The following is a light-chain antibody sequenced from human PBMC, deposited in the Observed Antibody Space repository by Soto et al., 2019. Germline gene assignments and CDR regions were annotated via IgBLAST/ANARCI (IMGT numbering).Light chain of an antibody. CDR2: DAS. J-gene: IGKJ3*01. CDR3: QQFNNYPFT. CDR1: QGIGSA. Sequence: AIQWTQSPASLSASVGDRVTISCRASQGIGSALACYQQKPGTAPRLLIYDASNLESGFPSRFRGSGSGTDFTLNISSLQPEDFATYYCQQFNNYPFTFGPGTKVDIK. V-gene: IGKV1-13*01.